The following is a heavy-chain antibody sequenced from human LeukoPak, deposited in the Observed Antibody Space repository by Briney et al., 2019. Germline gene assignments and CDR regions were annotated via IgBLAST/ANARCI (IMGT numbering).Heavy chain of an antibody. Sequence: PSETLSLTCTVSGGSISSSNWWSWVRRPPGKGLEWVAEIYGSGSTNFNPSLKRRVAKSMDKSKNQFSLKLNSVTAADTAFYYCARAVGGVEGATGGDYIDYWGQGTLVTVSS. V-gene: IGHV4-4*02. CDR2: IYGSGST. J-gene: IGHJ4*02. CDR1: GGSISSSNW. D-gene: IGHD1-1*01. CDR3: ARAVGGVEGATGGDYIDY.